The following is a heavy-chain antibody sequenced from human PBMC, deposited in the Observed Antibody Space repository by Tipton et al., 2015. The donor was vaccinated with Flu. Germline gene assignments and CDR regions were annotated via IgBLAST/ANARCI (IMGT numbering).Heavy chain of an antibody. CDR1: GGSISSEDYY. J-gene: IGHJ3*02. CDR2: MYTSGST. V-gene: IGHV4-61*02. D-gene: IGHD2-15*01. CDR3: AAHCSGGSCSHAFDI. Sequence: TLSLTCTVSGGSISSEDYYWSWIRQHPGKGLEWIGRMYTSGSTNYNPSLKSRLTMSGDTSKNQVSLKLSSVTAADTAVYYCAAHCSGGSCSHAFDIWGQGTMVTVSS.